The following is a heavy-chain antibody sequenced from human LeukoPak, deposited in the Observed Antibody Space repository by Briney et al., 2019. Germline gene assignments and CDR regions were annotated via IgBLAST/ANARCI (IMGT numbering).Heavy chain of an antibody. J-gene: IGHJ4*02. CDR3: ARCGDGLPCDFDY. V-gene: IGHV3-7*01. Sequence: GGSLHLSCAASGFTFSNFWMAWARQVPGKGPEWVADIKLDGSATYYLDSVKGRFTISRDNAKNSLYLQMNSLRAEDTAVYYCARCGDGLPCDFDYWGQGTLVTVSS. CDR2: IKLDGSAT. D-gene: IGHD3-10*01. CDR1: GFTFSNFW.